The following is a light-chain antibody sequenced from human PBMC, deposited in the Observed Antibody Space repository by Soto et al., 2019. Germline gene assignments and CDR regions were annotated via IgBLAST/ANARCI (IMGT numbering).Light chain of an antibody. V-gene: IGKV3-20*01. CDR3: QQYDSSPWA. CDR2: GVS. Sequence: ESVLTQSPGTLSLSPGERATLSCRASQSVSYNYLAWYQQKPGQAPRLXMYGVSTRATGIPDRFSGSGSGTDFTLTISGREPEDLGVYYCQQYDSSPWAFGPGTKVDIK. J-gene: IGKJ1*01. CDR1: QSVSYNY.